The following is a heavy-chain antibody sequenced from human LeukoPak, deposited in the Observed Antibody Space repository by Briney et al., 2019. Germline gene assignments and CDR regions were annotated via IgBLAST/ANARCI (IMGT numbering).Heavy chain of an antibody. Sequence: GGSLRLSCAASGFTFSSYSMNWVRHAPGKGLEWVSSISSSSSYIYYADSVKGRFTISRDNAKNSLYLQMNSLRAEDTAVYYCARDGEQLVRFDYWGQGTLVTVSS. CDR2: ISSSSSYI. CDR1: GFTFSSYS. V-gene: IGHV3-21*01. D-gene: IGHD6-6*01. J-gene: IGHJ4*02. CDR3: ARDGEQLVRFDY.